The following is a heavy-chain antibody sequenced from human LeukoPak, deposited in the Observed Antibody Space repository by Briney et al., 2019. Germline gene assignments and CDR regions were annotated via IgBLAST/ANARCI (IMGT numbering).Heavy chain of an antibody. D-gene: IGHD4-17*01. J-gene: IGHJ4*02. CDR1: GFTFSSYE. V-gene: IGHV3-48*03. CDR2: ISSSGSTI. CDR3: ARLSTVTTFDY. Sequence: GGSLRLCCAAFGFTFSSYEMNWVRQAPGKGLEWVSYISSSGSTIYYADSVKGRFTISRDNAKNSLYLQMNSLRAEDTAVYYCARLSTVTTFDYWGQGTLVTVSS.